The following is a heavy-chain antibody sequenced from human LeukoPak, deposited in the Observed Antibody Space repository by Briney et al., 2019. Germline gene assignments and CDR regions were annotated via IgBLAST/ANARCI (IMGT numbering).Heavy chain of an antibody. CDR2: SHYSGTT. CDR1: GGSITYYY. Sequence: PSETLSLTCTVSGGSITYYYWSWIRQPPGKGLEWIGYSHYSGTTNYNPSLKSRVTISVDTSKNQFSLRMTSVTAADTAVYYCARLSGTTWRDWFDPWAREPWSPSPQ. J-gene: IGHJ5*02. V-gene: IGHV4-59*08. D-gene: IGHD1-14*01. CDR3: ARLSGTTWRDWFDP.